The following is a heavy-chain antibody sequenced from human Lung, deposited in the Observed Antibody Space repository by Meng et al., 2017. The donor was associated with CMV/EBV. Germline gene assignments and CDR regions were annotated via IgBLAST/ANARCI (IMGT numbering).Heavy chain of an antibody. V-gene: IGHV3-30-3*01. J-gene: IGHJ4*02. CDR1: GFTFSSYA. D-gene: IGHD2/OR15-2a*01. CDR2: ISYDGSNK. CDR3: ARESQIGFDY. Sequence: GGSLRLXCAASGFTFSSYAMHWVRQAPGKGLEWVAVISYDGSNKYYADSVKGRFTISRDNSKNTLYLQMNSLRAEDTAVYYCARESQIGFDYWGQGTLVTGAS.